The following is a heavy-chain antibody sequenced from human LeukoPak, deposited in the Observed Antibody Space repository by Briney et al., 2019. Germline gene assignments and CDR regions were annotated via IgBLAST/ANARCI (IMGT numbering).Heavy chain of an antibody. CDR3: AKAGRPYGSGSFFFDY. CDR2: ISGSGGST. CDR1: GFTFSSYA. D-gene: IGHD3-10*01. V-gene: IGHV3-23*01. Sequence: PGGSLRLSCAASGFTFSSYAMSWVRQAPGKGLEWVSAISGSGGSTYYADSVKGRFTISRDNSKNTLYLQMNSLRAEDTAVYYCAKAGRPYGSGSFFFDYWGQGTLVTVSS. J-gene: IGHJ4*02.